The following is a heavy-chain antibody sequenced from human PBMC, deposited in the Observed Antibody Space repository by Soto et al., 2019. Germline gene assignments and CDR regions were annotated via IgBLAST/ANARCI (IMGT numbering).Heavy chain of an antibody. CDR2: ISTYSGDT. Sequence: QVHLVQSGVEVKTPGASVKVSCQASGSTFFTYDISWVRQAPGQGLEWMGWISTYSGDTKYAQKFQGRVTMTTDTSTTTAYLELRSLRSDDTAVYYCARHHGPTTSENWFDPCGQGTLVTVSS. D-gene: IGHD5-12*01. J-gene: IGHJ5*02. CDR3: ARHHGPTTSENWFDP. V-gene: IGHV1-18*01. CDR1: GSTFFTYD.